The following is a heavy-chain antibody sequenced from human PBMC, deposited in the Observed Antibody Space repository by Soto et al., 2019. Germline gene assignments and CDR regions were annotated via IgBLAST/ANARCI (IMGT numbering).Heavy chain of an antibody. Sequence: QITLKESGPTLVKPTQTLTLTCTLSGFSLSTSGVGVGWIRQPPGKALEWLTLIYWDDDKRYSPSLKSRLTITKDTSKNRVVLTMTNMDPVDTATYYCALRRGYCSGGSCYSIWFDPWGQGTLVTVSS. D-gene: IGHD2-15*01. J-gene: IGHJ5*02. CDR3: ALRRGYCSGGSCYSIWFDP. V-gene: IGHV2-5*02. CDR2: IYWDDDK. CDR1: GFSLSTSGVG.